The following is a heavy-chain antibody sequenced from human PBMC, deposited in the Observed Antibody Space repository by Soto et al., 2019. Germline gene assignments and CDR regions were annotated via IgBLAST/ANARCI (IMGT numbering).Heavy chain of an antibody. J-gene: IGHJ5*02. D-gene: IGHD2-15*01. CDR2: FDPEDGET. V-gene: IGHV1-24*01. CDR1: GYTLTELS. CDR3: ATARQRYCSGGSCYVWWFDP. Sequence: ASVKVSCKVSGYTLTELSMHWVRQAPGKGLEWMGGFDPEDGETIYAQKFQGRVTMTEDTSTDTAYMELSSLRSEDTAVYYCATARQRYCSGGSCYVWWFDPWGQGTLVTVSS.